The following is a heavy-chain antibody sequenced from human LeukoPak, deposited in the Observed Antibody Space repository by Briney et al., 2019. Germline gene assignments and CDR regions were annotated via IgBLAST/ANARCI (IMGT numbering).Heavy chain of an antibody. CDR2: NNPSGGST. D-gene: IGHD3-22*01. CDR1: GYTFTSYY. Sequence: ASVKVSCKASGYTFTSYYMHWVRQAPGQGLGWMGINNPSGGSTSYAQKFQGRVTMTRDTSTSTVYMELSSLRSEDTAVYYCARDLQMNYYDSSGYYYHDAFDIWGQGTMVTVSS. J-gene: IGHJ3*02. CDR3: ARDLQMNYYDSSGYYYHDAFDI. V-gene: IGHV1-46*01.